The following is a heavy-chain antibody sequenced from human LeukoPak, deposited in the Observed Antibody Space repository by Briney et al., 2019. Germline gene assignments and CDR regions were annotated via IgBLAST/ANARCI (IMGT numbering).Heavy chain of an antibody. Sequence: SETLSLTCTVSGYSISSGYYWGWIRPPPGKGLEWIGSIYHSGSTYYNPSLKSRVTISVDTSKNQFSLKLSSVTAADTAVYYCARIKGHNSWDGSGWSYYMDVWGKGTTVTISS. J-gene: IGHJ6*03. CDR1: GYSISSGYY. CDR2: IYHSGST. V-gene: IGHV4-38-2*02. D-gene: IGHD6-19*01. CDR3: ARIKGHNSWDGSGWSYYMDV.